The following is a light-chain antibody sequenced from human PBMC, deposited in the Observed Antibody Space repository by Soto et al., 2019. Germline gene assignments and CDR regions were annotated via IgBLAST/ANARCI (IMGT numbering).Light chain of an antibody. CDR3: QQTYSTPRT. CDR1: QIISSY. V-gene: IGKV1-39*01. CDR2: AAS. Sequence: DIQMTQSPSSLSASVGDRVSITCRASQIISSYVNRYQQKPGKAPKLLIYAASNLQSGVPSRFSGSGSGTDSTLTISSLQPEDFATYYCQQTYSTPRTFGQGTKVEIK. J-gene: IGKJ1*01.